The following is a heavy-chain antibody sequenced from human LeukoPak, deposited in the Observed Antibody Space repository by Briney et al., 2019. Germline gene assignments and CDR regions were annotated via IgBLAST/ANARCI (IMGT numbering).Heavy chain of an antibody. CDR3: ARAGGLNYYGGFSEFGY. D-gene: IGHD4-23*01. V-gene: IGHV4-39*07. CDR2: VYYDGST. CDR1: GGSIRSSSYY. Sequence: PSETLSLTCSVSGGSIRSSSYYWGWIRQPPGKGLEWIGSVYYDGSTYFNPSLKSRVTISLDTSKNQFSLRLNSVTAADTAVYYCARAGGLNYYGGFSEFGYWGQGRLVTVSS. J-gene: IGHJ4*02.